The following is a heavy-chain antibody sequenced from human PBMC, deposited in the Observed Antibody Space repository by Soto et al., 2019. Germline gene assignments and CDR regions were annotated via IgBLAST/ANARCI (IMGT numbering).Heavy chain of an antibody. CDR1: GFTFSSYS. V-gene: IGHV3-21*01. D-gene: IGHD3-10*01. CDR3: ARDQRGHRGDYMDV. Sequence: EVQLVESGGGLVKPGGSLRLSCAASGFTFSSYSMNWVRQAPGKGLEWVSSISSSSSYIYYADSVKGRFTISRDNAKNSLYLQMNSLRAEDTAVYYCARDQRGHRGDYMDVWGKGATVTVSS. CDR2: ISSSSSYI. J-gene: IGHJ6*03.